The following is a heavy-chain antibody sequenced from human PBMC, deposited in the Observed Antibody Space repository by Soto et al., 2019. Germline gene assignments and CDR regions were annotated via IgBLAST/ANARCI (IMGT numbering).Heavy chain of an antibody. CDR3: ARDPGYYGSGSPKPFYYYGMDV. D-gene: IGHD3-10*01. V-gene: IGHV3-33*01. CDR2: IWLDGSNN. J-gene: IGHJ6*02. Sequence: QVQLVESGGGVVQPGGPRGSPLPGLGLPLRGIGCNGVARAPAKGLGGVAVIWLDGSNNYYADSVKGRFTISRDNSKNTLYLQMNSLRAEDTAVYYCARDPGYYGSGSPKPFYYYGMDVWGQGTTVTVSS. CDR1: GLPLRGIG.